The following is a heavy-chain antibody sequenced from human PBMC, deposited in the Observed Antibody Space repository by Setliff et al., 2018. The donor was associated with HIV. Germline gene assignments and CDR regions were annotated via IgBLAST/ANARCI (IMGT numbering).Heavy chain of an antibody. CDR1: GGSISTSNW. J-gene: IGHJ4*02. Sequence: SSETLSLTCVVSGGSISTSNWWSWVRQPPGKGLEWIGEIYHSGSTNYNSSLKSRVTISVDKSKNLFSLKLSSVTAADTAMYYCARIATYYDTSGYLIPYYFDYWGQGTLVTVSS. CDR3: ARIATYYDTSGYLIPYYFDY. D-gene: IGHD3-22*01. CDR2: IYHSGST. V-gene: IGHV4-4*02.